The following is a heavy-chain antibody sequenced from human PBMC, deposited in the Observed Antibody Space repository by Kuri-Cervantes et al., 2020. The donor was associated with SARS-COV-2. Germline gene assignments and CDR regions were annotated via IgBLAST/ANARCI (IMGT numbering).Heavy chain of an antibody. CDR3: AREGIQLWEGIYYYYYGMDV. V-gene: IGHV3-33*08. J-gene: IGHJ6*02. Sequence: GGSLTLSCAASGFTFSSYGMHWVRQAPGKGLEWVAVIWYDGSNKYYADSVKGRFTISRDNSKNTLHLQMNSLRAEDTAVYNCAREGIQLWEGIYYYYYGMDVWGQGTTVTVSS. CDR1: GFTFSSYG. D-gene: IGHD5-18*01. CDR2: IWYDGSNK.